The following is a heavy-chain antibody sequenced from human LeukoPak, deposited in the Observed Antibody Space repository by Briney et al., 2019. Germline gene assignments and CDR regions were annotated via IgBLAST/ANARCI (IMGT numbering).Heavy chain of an antibody. CDR2: ISYDGSNK. V-gene: IGHV3-30*03. J-gene: IGHJ6*03. D-gene: IGHD3-9*01. CDR3: ARDSDYDILTEDYYYYMDV. CDR1: GFTFSSYG. Sequence: PGGSLRLSCAASGFTFSSYGMHWVRQAPGKGLEWVAVISYDGSNKYYADSVKGRFTISRDNSKNTLYLQMNSLRAEDTAVYYCARDSDYDILTEDYYYYMDVWGKGTTVTVSS.